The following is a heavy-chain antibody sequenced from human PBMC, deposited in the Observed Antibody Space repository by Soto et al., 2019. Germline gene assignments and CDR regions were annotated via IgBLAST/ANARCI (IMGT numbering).Heavy chain of an antibody. V-gene: IGHV4-34*01. CDR3: ARGESSAVVYSTTKLFFFDH. CDR1: GGSFSDFW. CDR2: SNQSGNS. Sequence: QVQLQQWGAGLLKPSETLSLTCAVHGGSFSDFWWSWIRQPPGKGLEWIGESNQSGNSNYNASLNSRVTISMDTSSTNQLSLKLSSVTAAASAVYYCARGESSAVVYSTTKLFFFDHWGQGALVTVSS. J-gene: IGHJ4*02. D-gene: IGHD6-13*01.